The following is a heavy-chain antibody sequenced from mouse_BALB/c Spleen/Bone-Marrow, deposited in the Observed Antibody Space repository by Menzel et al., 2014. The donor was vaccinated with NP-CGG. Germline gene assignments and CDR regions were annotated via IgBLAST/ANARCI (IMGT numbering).Heavy chain of an antibody. J-gene: IGHJ2*01. CDR2: ISSGGSYT. Sequence: EVKLVESGGGLVKPGGSLKLSCAASGFTFSYYGMSWVRRSPEKRLEWVAEISSGGSYTYYPDTVTGRFTISRDNAKNTLYLEMSSLRSEDTAMYYCARDSSGYFDYWGQGTTLTVSS. V-gene: IGHV5-9-4*01. CDR3: ARDSSGYFDY. D-gene: IGHD3-1*01. CDR1: GFTFSYYG.